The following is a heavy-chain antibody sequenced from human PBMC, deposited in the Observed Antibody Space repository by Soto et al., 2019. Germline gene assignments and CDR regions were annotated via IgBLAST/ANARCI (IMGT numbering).Heavy chain of an antibody. D-gene: IGHD6-19*01. Sequence: QVQLVQSGAEVKKPGASVKVSCKASGYTFTSYVMHWVRQAPGQRLEWLGWIYAGNGNTKYSQKFQGSVTITRDTSASTAYMELSILRSEDTAVYYCARISGLYYFGYWGQGTLVTVSS. CDR2: IYAGNGNT. J-gene: IGHJ4*02. V-gene: IGHV1-3*01. CDR3: ARISGLYYFGY. CDR1: GYTFTSYV.